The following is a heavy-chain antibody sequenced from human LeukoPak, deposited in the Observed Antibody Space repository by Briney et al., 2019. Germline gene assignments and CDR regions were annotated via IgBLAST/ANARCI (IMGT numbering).Heavy chain of an antibody. J-gene: IGHJ3*02. CDR2: MNPNSGNT. CDR1: GYTFTNYD. V-gene: IGHV1-8*01. Sequence: ASVKVSFKASGYTFTNYDINWVRQATGQGREWMGWMNPNSGNTGYAQELQGRVTMTRNSSISTAFMELSSLRSEDTAVYYCARGGTIYDSILEDAFDIWGQGTMVTVSS. CDR3: ARGGTIYDSILEDAFDI. D-gene: IGHD3-22*01.